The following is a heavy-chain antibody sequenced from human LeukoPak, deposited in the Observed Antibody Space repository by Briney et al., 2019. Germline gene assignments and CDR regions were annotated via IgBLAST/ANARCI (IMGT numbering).Heavy chain of an antibody. CDR1: GYTFTSYG. V-gene: IGHV1-18*01. J-gene: IGHJ4*02. CDR2: ISAYNGNT. Sequence: GASVKVSCKASGYTFTSYGISWVRQAPGQGLEWMGWISAYNGNTNYAQKLQGRVTMTTDTSTSTAYMELRSLRSDDTAVYYWARDGGIVGAFPFDYWGQGTLVTVSS. CDR3: ARDGGIVGAFPFDY. D-gene: IGHD1-26*01.